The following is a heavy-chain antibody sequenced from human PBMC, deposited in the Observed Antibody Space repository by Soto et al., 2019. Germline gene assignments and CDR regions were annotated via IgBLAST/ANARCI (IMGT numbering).Heavy chain of an antibody. V-gene: IGHV4-30-4*01. CDR3: ARDPGIAAAGRFDY. CDR2: IYYSGST. J-gene: IGHJ4*02. Sequence: QVQLQESGPGLVKPSQTLSLTCTVSGGSISSGDYYWSWIRQPPGKGLEWIGYIYYSGSTYYNSSRKSRVTISVDTSKNQFARKLSSVTAADTAVYYCARDPGIAAAGRFDYWGQGTLVTVSS. CDR1: GGSISSGDYY. D-gene: IGHD6-13*01.